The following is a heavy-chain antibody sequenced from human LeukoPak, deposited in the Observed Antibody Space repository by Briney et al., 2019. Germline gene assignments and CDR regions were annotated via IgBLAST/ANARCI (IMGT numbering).Heavy chain of an antibody. CDR1: GFTFSSYA. CDR2: ISSSSSYI. V-gene: IGHV3-21*01. CDR3: ARERIFSGSSHLLGY. Sequence: GGSLRLSCAASGFTFSSYAMSWVRQAPGKGLEWVSSISSSSSYIYYADSVKGRFTISRDNAKNSLYLQINSLRAEDTAVYYCARERIFSGSSHLLGYWGQGTLVTVPS. D-gene: IGHD1-26*01. J-gene: IGHJ4*02.